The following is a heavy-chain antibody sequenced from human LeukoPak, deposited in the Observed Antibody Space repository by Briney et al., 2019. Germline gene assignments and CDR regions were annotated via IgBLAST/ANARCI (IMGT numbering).Heavy chain of an antibody. J-gene: IGHJ4*02. CDR3: ARGDCTNGVCYDY. CDR1: GRTFSSYD. D-gene: IGHD2-8*01. V-gene: IGHV1-69*01. CDR2: IIPIFGTA. Sequence: GSSVKVSCKASGRTFSSYDISWVRQAPGQGLEWMGGIIPIFGTANYAQKFQGRVTITADESTSTAYMELSSLRSEDTAVYYCARGDCTNGVCYDYWGQGTLVTVSS.